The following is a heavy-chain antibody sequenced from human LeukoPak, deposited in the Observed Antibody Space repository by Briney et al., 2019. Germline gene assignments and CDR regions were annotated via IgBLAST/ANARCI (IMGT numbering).Heavy chain of an antibody. D-gene: IGHD6-19*01. V-gene: IGHV3-7*01. CDR1: GFTLSNYW. CDR3: ARYGNGAWLAHYSFDI. J-gene: IGHJ3*02. Sequence: GGSLRLSCAASGFTLSNYWMSWVRQAPGKGLEWVANIKQDGSEKYYVDSVKGRFAISRDNAKNSLYLQMNSLRAEDTAVYYCARYGNGAWLAHYSFDIWGQGTMVTVSS. CDR2: IKQDGSEK.